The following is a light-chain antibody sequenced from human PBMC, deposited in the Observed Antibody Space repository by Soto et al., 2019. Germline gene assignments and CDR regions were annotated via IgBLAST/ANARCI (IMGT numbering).Light chain of an antibody. V-gene: IGKV1-12*01. CDR2: AAS. Sequence: DIQMTQSPSSVSASVGDRVTITCRASQGIGIWLAWYQQKPGKAPRLLINAASSLQSGVPSRFSGSGSGTDFTLTIVRLQPEDSATCFCHKADSCPLTFGGGTQLEIK. CDR3: HKADSCPLT. J-gene: IGKJ4*01. CDR1: QGIGIW.